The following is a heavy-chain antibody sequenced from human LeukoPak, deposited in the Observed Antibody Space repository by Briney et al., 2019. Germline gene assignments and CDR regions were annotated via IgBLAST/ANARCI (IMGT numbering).Heavy chain of an antibody. CDR1: GFIFTSYS. Sequence: GGSLRLSCAASGFIFTSYSMNWVRQAPGKGLEWVGRIKSKTDGGTTDYAAPVKGRFTISRDDSKNTLYLQMNSLKTEDTAVYYCTTQYYYDSSGYYLFDYWGQGTLVTVSS. CDR3: TTQYYYDSSGYYLFDY. CDR2: IKSKTDGGTT. D-gene: IGHD3-22*01. J-gene: IGHJ4*02. V-gene: IGHV3-15*01.